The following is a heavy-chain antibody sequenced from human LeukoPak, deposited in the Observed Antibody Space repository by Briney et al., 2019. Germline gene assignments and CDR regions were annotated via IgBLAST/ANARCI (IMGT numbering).Heavy chain of an antibody. CDR2: IKQDGSEK. J-gene: IGHJ4*02. CDR3: ARRAGAYSHPYDY. V-gene: IGHV3-7*03. Sequence: PGGSLRLSCAASGFTFSSYWMSWVRQAPGKGLEWVANIKQDGSEKYYVDSVKGRFTISRDNAKKSLYLQMNSLRAEDTAVYYCARRAGAYSHPYDYWGQGTLVTVSS. CDR1: GFTFSSYW. D-gene: IGHD4/OR15-4a*01.